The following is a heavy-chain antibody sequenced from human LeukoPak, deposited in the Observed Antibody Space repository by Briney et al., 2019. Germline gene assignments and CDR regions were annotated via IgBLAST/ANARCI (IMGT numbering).Heavy chain of an antibody. J-gene: IGHJ6*03. CDR3: ARDRESVGIAAVWDYYMDV. CDR2: IYTSGST. CDR1: GGSISSGSYY. D-gene: IGHD6-13*01. V-gene: IGHV4-61*02. Sequence: SQTLSLTCTVSGGSISSGSYYWSWIRQPAGKGLEWIGRIYTSGSTYYNPSLKSRVTISVDTSKNQFSLKLSSVTAADTAVYYCARDRESVGIAAVWDYYMDVWGKGTTVTVSS.